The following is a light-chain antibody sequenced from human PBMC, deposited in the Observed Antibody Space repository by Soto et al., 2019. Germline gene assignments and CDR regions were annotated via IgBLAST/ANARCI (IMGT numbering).Light chain of an antibody. CDR3: SSYTSTNTGV. V-gene: IGLV2-14*01. Sequence: QSVLSQPASVSGTPGQSITISCTGTNSDVGSYPFVSWYQQHPGKDPKLLIFEVSNRPSGVSNRFSGSKSGTTASLIISGLQAEDEADYYCSSYTSTNTGVFGTGTKVTVL. J-gene: IGLJ1*01. CDR2: EVS. CDR1: NSDVGSYPF.